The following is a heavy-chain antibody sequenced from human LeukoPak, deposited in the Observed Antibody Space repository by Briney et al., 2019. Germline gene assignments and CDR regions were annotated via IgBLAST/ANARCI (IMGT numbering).Heavy chain of an antibody. J-gene: IGHJ5*02. Sequence: PSQTLSLTCTVSGGSISSGGYYWSWIRQPPGKGLEWIGYIYHSGSTYYNPSLKSRVTISVDRSKNQFSLKLSSVTAADTAVYYCARAFDLGWFDPWGQGTLVTVSS. D-gene: IGHD3-9*01. CDR3: ARAFDLGWFDP. CDR1: GGSISSGGYY. CDR2: IYHSGST. V-gene: IGHV4-30-2*01.